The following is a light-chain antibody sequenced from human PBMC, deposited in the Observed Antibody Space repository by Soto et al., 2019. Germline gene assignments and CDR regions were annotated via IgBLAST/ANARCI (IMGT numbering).Light chain of an antibody. CDR1: QGIANS. CDR2: AAS. Sequence: DIQMTQSPSSLSASLGDRVAITCRASQGIANSLAWYQQKPGKVPKLLIYAASTLHSGVPYRFSGSGSGTDFTLTISSLQPEDVATYYCQKYNSAPWTFGQGTNVEIK. CDR3: QKYNSAPWT. V-gene: IGKV1-27*01. J-gene: IGKJ1*01.